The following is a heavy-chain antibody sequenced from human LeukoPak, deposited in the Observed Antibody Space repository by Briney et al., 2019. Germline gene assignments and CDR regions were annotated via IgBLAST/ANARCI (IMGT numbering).Heavy chain of an antibody. D-gene: IGHD2-2*02. J-gene: IGHJ4*02. CDR2: IYYSGST. CDR3: ARSQTDSYTFDY. V-gene: IGHV4-59*01. Sequence: SETLSLTCTVSSGSISSYYCSWIRQPPGKGLEWIGYIYYSGSTNYNPSLKSRVTISVDTSRNQFSLKLNSVTAADTAVYYCARSQTDSYTFDYWGQGTLVTVSS. CDR1: SGSISSYY.